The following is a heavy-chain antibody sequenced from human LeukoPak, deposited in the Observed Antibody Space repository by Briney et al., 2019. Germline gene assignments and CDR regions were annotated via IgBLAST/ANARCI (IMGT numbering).Heavy chain of an antibody. Sequence: GASVKVSCKASGYTFTSYYMHWVRQAPGQGLEWMGIINPSGGSTSYAQKFQGRVTMTRDTSTSTVYMELSSLRSEDTAVYYCASAAKGYNWFDPWGQGTLVTVSS. CDR2: INPSGGST. D-gene: IGHD2-15*01. CDR1: GYTFTSYY. J-gene: IGHJ5*02. V-gene: IGHV1-46*01. CDR3: ASAAKGYNWFDP.